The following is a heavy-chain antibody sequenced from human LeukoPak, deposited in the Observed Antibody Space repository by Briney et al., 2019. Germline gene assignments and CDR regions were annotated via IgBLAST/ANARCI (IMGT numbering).Heavy chain of an antibody. CDR2: IYTSGST. J-gene: IGHJ4*02. D-gene: IGHD4-17*01. Sequence: KPSETLSLTCTVSGGSISSYYWSWIRQPAGKGLEWIGRIYTSGSTNYNPSLKSRVTISVDTSKNQFSLKLSSVTAADTAMYYCARAYGSNRYYYLDYWGQGTLVTVSS. CDR1: GGSISSYY. V-gene: IGHV4-4*07. CDR3: ARAYGSNRYYYLDY.